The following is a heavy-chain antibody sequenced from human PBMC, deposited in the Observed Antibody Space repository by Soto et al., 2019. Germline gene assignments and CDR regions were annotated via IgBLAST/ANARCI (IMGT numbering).Heavy chain of an antibody. Sequence: SETLSLTCTVSGGSINNYFWSWIRQPPGKGLEWIGYIYYSGNTNYNPSLKSRVTISVDTSVKQFSLKLSSVTAADTAVYYCARDLAAAGTPLFDFWGQGTLVTVSS. J-gene: IGHJ4*02. V-gene: IGHV4-59*01. CDR1: GGSINNYF. CDR3: ARDLAAAGTPLFDF. D-gene: IGHD6-13*01. CDR2: IYYSGNT.